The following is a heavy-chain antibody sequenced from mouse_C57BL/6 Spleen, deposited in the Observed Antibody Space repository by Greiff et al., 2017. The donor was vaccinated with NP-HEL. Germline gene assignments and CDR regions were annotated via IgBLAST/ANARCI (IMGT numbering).Heavy chain of an antibody. V-gene: IGHV5-4*01. J-gene: IGHJ1*03. CDR3: ARDPGSSFYWYFDV. CDR2: ISDGGSYT. D-gene: IGHD1-1*01. Sequence: EVQVVESGGGLVKPGGSLKLSCAASGFTFSSYAMSWVRQTPEKRLEWVATISDGGSYTYYPDNVMGRFTISRDNAKNNLYLQMSHLKSEDTAMYYCARDPGSSFYWYFDVWGTGTTVTVSS. CDR1: GFTFSSYA.